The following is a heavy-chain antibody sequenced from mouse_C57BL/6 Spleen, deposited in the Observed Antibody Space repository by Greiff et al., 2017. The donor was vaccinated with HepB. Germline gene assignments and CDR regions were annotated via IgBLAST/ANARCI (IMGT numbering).Heavy chain of an antibody. CDR2: INPSSGYT. CDR3: ARGALFPWFAY. Sequence: QVQLQQSGAELARPGASVKMSCKASGYTFTSYTMHWVKQRPGQGLEWIGYINPSSGYTKYNQKFKDKATLTADKSSSTAYMQLSSLTSEDSAVYYCARGALFPWFAYWGQGTLVTVSA. D-gene: IGHD1-1*02. V-gene: IGHV1-4*01. J-gene: IGHJ3*01. CDR1: GYTFTSYT.